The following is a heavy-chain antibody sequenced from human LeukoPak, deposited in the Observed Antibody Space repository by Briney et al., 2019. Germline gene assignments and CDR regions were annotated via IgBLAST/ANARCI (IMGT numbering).Heavy chain of an antibody. CDR1: GYTFTSYG. J-gene: IGHJ4*02. D-gene: IGHD2-2*01. CDR2: ISAYNGNT. CDR3: ARDRQSCSSSSCLVDS. V-gene: IGHV1-18*01. Sequence: GASVNVSCKASGYTFTSYGISWVRQAPGQGLEWMGWISAYNGNTNYAQNLQGRVTMTTDTSTSTAYMELRSLRSDGTAMYYCARDRQSCSSSSCLVDSWGQGTLVTVSS.